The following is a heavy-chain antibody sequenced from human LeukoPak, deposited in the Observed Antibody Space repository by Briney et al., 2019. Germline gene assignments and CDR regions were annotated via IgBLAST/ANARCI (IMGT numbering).Heavy chain of an antibody. D-gene: IGHD2-2*01. Sequence: SETLSLTCAVYGGSFSGYYWSWIRQPPGKGLEWIGDINHSGSTNYNPSLKSRVTISVDTSKNQFSLKLSSVTAADTAVYYCARGYCSSTSCYALFDYWGQGTLVTVSS. CDR3: ARGYCSSTSCYALFDY. CDR1: GGSFSGYY. J-gene: IGHJ4*02. CDR2: INHSGST. V-gene: IGHV4-34*01.